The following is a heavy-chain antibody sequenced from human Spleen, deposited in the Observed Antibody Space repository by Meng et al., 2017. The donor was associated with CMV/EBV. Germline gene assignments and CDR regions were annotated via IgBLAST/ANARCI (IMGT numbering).Heavy chain of an antibody. CDR1: GFSLSSHS. J-gene: IGHJ6*02. V-gene: IGHV3-21*04. CDR3: AKARTGGSGYYYYYGLDV. CDR2: ISSSSSYI. Sequence: GESLKISCAASGFSLSSHSMNWVRQAPGKGLEWVSSISSSSSYIYYADSVKGRFTISRDNAKNSLYLQMNSLRVEDTAVYYCAKARTGGSGYYYYYGLDVWGQGTTVTVSS. D-gene: IGHD3-16*01.